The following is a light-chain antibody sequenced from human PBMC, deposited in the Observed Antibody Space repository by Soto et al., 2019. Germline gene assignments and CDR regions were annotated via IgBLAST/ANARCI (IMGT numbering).Light chain of an antibody. V-gene: IGKV3-20*01. CDR1: QSVSSSY. CDR2: DAS. J-gene: IGKJ5*01. Sequence: EIVLTQSPGTLSLSPGERATLSCRASQSVSSSYLAWYQQKLGQAPRLLIYDASSRATGIPDRFSGSGSGTDFTLTISRLEPEDFAVYYCQQYGSSPSTFGQGTRLEI. CDR3: QQYGSSPST.